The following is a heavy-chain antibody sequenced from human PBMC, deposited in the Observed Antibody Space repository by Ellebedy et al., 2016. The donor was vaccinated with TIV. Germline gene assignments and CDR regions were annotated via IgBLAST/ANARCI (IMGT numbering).Heavy chain of an antibody. CDR2: INQNGREK. D-gene: IGHD6-6*01. Sequence: PGGSLRLSCAASGSTISRSWMSWVRQAPGKGLEWVANINQNGREKNFVASVRGRFTISRDNAETSLYLQMNSLTAADTAVYFCARDLGKSTYSSSPLDYWGQGTLVTVSS. CDR1: GSTISRSW. V-gene: IGHV3-7*03. J-gene: IGHJ4*02. CDR3: ARDLGKSTYSSSPLDY.